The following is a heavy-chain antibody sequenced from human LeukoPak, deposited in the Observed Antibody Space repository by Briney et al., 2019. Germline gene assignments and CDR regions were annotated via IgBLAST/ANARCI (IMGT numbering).Heavy chain of an antibody. CDR2: INWNGGST. CDR3: ARVDILTGYYPFDY. V-gene: IGHV3-20*01. Sequence: GGSLRLSCAASGFTFDDYGMSWVRQAPGKGLEWVSGINWNGGSTGYADSVKGRFTISKDNAKNSLYLQMNSLRAEDTALYHCARVDILTGYYPFDYWGQGTLVTVSS. CDR1: GFTFDDYG. J-gene: IGHJ4*02. D-gene: IGHD3-9*01.